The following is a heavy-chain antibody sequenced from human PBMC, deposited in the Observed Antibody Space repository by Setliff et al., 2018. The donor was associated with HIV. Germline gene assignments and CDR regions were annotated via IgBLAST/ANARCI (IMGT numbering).Heavy chain of an antibody. Sequence: SETLSLTCTVSGASISSHNYYWGWIRQSPGKGLEWIASIRSSGDTYYNPSLKSRVTMSVDTSKNQFSLKLSSVTAADTAVYYCARDAERGYSYGYDYWGQGTLVTVSS. CDR2: IRSSGDT. CDR3: ARDAERGYSYGYDY. CDR1: GASISSHNYY. D-gene: IGHD5-18*01. J-gene: IGHJ4*02. V-gene: IGHV4-39*07.